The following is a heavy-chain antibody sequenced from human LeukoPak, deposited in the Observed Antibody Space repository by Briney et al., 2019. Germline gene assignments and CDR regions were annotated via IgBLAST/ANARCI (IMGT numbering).Heavy chain of an antibody. V-gene: IGHV1-2*02. CDR2: VNPNSGGT. D-gene: IGHD3-10*01. CDR3: ARAGKLMITMVRGALASKKGFDI. Sequence: ASVKVSCKASGYTFIGYYMHWVRQAPGQGLEWMGWVNPNSGGTNYAQKFQGRVTMTRDTSISTAYMELSRLRSDDTAVYYCARAGKLMITMVRGALASKKGFDIWGQGTMVTVSS. CDR1: GYTFIGYY. J-gene: IGHJ3*02.